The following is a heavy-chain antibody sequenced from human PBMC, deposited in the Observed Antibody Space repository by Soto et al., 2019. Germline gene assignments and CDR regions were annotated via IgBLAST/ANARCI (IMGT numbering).Heavy chain of an antibody. D-gene: IGHD3-10*01. CDR1: GFTFSSYA. J-gene: IGHJ4*02. V-gene: IGHV3-30-3*01. Sequence: GGSLRLSCAASGFTFSSYAMHWVRRAPGKGLEWVAAISYDGSNKYYADSVKGRFTISRDNSKNTLYLQMNSLRAEDTAVYYCATDYYGSGSYYSDYWGQGTLVTVSS. CDR3: ATDYYGSGSYYSDY. CDR2: ISYDGSNK.